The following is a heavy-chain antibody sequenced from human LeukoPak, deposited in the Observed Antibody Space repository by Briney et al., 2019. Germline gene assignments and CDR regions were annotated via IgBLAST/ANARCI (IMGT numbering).Heavy chain of an antibody. CDR1: GGTFNNYA. Sequence: AAVKVSCKASGGTFNNYAISWVRQAPGQGLEWMGRIVPILGIANYAQEFQGRLIITADKATSSAYMELSSLRSEDTAVYYCARDQGDNSYGYYAIWYAFDVWGQGTMVTASS. D-gene: IGHD5-18*01. J-gene: IGHJ3*01. CDR2: IVPILGIA. CDR3: ARDQGDNSYGYYAIWYAFDV. V-gene: IGHV1-69*04.